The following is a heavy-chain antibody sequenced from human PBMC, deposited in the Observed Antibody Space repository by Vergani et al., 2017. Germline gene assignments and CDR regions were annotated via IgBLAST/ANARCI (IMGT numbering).Heavy chain of an antibody. CDR2: ISYDGSNK. V-gene: IGHV3-30*18. CDR3: AKAYGDYYYYGMDV. CDR1: GFTFSSYG. Sequence: QVQLVESGGGVVQPGRSLRLSCAASGFTFSSYGMHWVRQAPGKGLEWVAVISYDGSNKYYADSVKGRFTISRDNSKNTLYLQMNSLRAEDTAVYYCAKAYGDYYYYGMDVWGQGP. D-gene: IGHD4-17*01. J-gene: IGHJ6*02.